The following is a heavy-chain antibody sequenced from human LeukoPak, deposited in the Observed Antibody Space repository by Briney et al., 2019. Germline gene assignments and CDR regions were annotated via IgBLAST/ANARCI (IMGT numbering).Heavy chain of an antibody. V-gene: IGHV4-34*01. CDR1: GGSFSGYY. J-gene: IGHJ4*01. CDR3: ARMKEGHGDYFDY. Sequence: SETLSLTCAVYGGSFSGYYWSWIRQPPGKGLEWIGEINHSGSTNYNPSLKSRVTISVDTSKNQFSLKLSSVTAADTAVYYCARMKEGHGDYFDYWGQEPWSPSPQ. CDR2: INHSGST. D-gene: IGHD4-17*01.